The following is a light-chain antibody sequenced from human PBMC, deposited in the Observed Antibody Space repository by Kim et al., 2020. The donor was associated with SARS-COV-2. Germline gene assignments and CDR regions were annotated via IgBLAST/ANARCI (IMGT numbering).Light chain of an antibody. CDR1: SRLVYSDGNIY. V-gene: IGKV2-30*01. CDR3: MQGTPWPFT. Sequence: PSSNSCGCKSRLVYSDGNIYLYWFHQRPGKSPRRLIDKVSNQASGVPDRFSGSGSGTDFTLQISRVETWDVGVYYCMQGTPWPFTFGPGPKVDIK. J-gene: IGKJ3*01. CDR2: KVS.